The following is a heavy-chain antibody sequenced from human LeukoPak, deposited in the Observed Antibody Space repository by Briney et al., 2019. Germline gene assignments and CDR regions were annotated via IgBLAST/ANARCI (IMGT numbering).Heavy chain of an antibody. CDR1: GFTFSSYG. D-gene: IGHD3-22*01. V-gene: IGHV3-30*02. J-gene: IGHJ4*02. CDR3: AKNRDSSDYPRDFDF. CDR2: IRHDGSYQ. Sequence: QPGGSLRLSCVAFGFTFSSYGMHWVRQPPGKGLEWVAFIRHDGSYQQYADSVKGRFTVSRDNSRDMVYLQMNSLRTGDTAVYYCAKNRDSSDYPRDFDFWGQGTLVTVSS.